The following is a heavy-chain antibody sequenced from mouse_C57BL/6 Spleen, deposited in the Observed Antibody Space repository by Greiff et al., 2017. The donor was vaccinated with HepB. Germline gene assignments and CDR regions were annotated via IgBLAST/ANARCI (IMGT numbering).Heavy chain of an antibody. Sequence: EVQGVESGGGLVKPGGSLKLSCAASGFTFSDYGMHWVRQAPEKGLEWVAYISSGSSTIYYADTVKGRFTISRDNAKNPLFLQMTSLRSEDTAMYYCARPLGSPYYAMDYWGQGTSVTVSS. CDR3: ARPLGSPYYAMDY. CDR1: GFTFSDYG. D-gene: IGHD4-1*01. CDR2: ISSGSSTI. V-gene: IGHV5-17*01. J-gene: IGHJ4*01.